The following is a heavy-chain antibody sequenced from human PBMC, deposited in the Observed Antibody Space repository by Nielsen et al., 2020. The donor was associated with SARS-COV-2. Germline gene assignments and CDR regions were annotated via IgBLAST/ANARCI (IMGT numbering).Heavy chain of an antibody. D-gene: IGHD2-2*02. J-gene: IGHJ6*02. Sequence: WIRQPPGKGLEWVSIISNSGGSTYYADSAKGRFTISRDNSKNTLYLQMNSLRAEDTAVYYCATLGYCSSTSCYRGGNYYYYYGMDVWGQGTTVTVSS. CDR2: ISNSGGST. V-gene: IGHV3-23*01. CDR3: ATLGYCSSTSCYRGGNYYYYYGMDV.